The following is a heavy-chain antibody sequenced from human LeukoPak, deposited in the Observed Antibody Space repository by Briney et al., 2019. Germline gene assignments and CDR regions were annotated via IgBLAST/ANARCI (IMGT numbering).Heavy chain of an antibody. CDR3: ARGYGDYFRAFDY. J-gene: IGHJ4*02. V-gene: IGHV3-21*01. CDR2: ISSSSSYI. Sequence: KPGGSLRLSCAASGFTFSSYSMNWVRQAPGKGLEWVSSISSSSSYIYYADSVKGRFTISRDNAKDSLYLEMNSLRAEDTAVYYCARGYGDYFRAFDYWGQGTLVTVSS. D-gene: IGHD4-17*01. CDR1: GFTFSSYS.